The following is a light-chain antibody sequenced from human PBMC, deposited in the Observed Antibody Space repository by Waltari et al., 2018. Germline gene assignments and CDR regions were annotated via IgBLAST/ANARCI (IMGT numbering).Light chain of an antibody. CDR1: QSIGGS. Sequence: VLPPSRGTPSSTPREIITITCRASQSIGGSLHWYQQKPDQSPRLLVKYASQSISGVPSRFSGSGYGTDFTLTISSLETEDAATYYCHQSNILPRTFGRGTKLEIK. V-gene: IGKV6-21*02. CDR2: YAS. CDR3: HQSNILPRT. J-gene: IGKJ2*01.